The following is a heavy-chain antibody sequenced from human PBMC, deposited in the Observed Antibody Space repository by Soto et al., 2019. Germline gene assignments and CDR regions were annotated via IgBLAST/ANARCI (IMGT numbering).Heavy chain of an antibody. J-gene: IGHJ6*02. CDR1: GFTFSSYS. Sequence: GGSLRLSCAASGFTFSSYSMNWVRQAPGKGLEWVSSISSSSIYIYYADSLKGRFTISRDNAKNSLYLQMNSLRAEDTAVYYCARSGVYYGMDVWGQGTTVTVSS. CDR2: ISSSSIYI. V-gene: IGHV3-21*01. CDR3: ARSGVYYGMDV. D-gene: IGHD3-10*01.